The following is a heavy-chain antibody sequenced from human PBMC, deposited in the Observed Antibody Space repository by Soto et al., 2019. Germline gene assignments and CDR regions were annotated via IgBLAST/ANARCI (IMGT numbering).Heavy chain of an antibody. CDR1: GFTVSSNY. J-gene: IGHJ6*02. CDR2: IYSGGST. V-gene: IGHV3-53*01. CDR3: AREGGDYYYYGMDV. D-gene: IGHD1-26*01. Sequence: EVQLVESGGGLIQPGGSLRLSCAASGFTVSSNYMSWVRQAPGKGLEWVSVIYSGGSTYYADSVKGRFTISRDNSKNTLYLQMNSLRAEDTAVYYCAREGGDYYYYGMDVWGHGTTVTVSS.